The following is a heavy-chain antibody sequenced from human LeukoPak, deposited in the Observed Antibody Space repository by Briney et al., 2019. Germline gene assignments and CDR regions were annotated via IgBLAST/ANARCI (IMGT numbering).Heavy chain of an antibody. CDR3: ARGLGVGGTG. J-gene: IGHJ4*02. CDR1: GGSFSGYY. Sequence: SETLSLTCAVYGGSFSGYYWSWIRPPPGKGLEWIGEINHSGSTNSNQSLNSRVTTSVDTSKNQICLKLSSVTAEDTAVYYCARGLGVGGTGWGQGTLVTVSS. CDR2: INHSGST. D-gene: IGHD1-26*01. V-gene: IGHV4-34*01.